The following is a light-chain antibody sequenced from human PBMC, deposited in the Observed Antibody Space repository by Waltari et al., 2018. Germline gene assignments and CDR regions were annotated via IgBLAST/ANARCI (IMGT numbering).Light chain of an antibody. CDR3: TSYTSSNTYV. CDR2: DVS. J-gene: IGLJ1*01. CDR1: SSDVGSYNY. Sequence: QSALTQPASVSGSRGQSITISCTGTSSDVGSYNYVSWYQQHPGKAPKLRIYDVSKRPSGVSNRFSGSKSGNTASLTISGLQAEDEADYYCTSYTSSNTYVFGTGTKVTVL. V-gene: IGLV2-14*01.